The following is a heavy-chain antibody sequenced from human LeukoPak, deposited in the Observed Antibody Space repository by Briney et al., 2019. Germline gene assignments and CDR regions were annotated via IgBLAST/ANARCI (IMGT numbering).Heavy chain of an antibody. CDR3: AKDMAKLRYFDWLPLFDY. CDR1: GFTFSSYG. J-gene: IGHJ4*02. Sequence: GRSLRLSCAASGFTFSSYGMHWVRQAPGKGLEWVAVTSYDGSNKYYADSVKGRFTISRDNSKNTLYLQMNSLRAEDTAVCYCAKDMAKLRYFDWLPLFDYWGQGTLVTVSS. D-gene: IGHD3-9*01. CDR2: TSYDGSNK. V-gene: IGHV3-30*18.